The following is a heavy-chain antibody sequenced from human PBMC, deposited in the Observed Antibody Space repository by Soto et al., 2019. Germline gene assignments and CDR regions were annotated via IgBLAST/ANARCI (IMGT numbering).Heavy chain of an antibody. J-gene: IGHJ4*02. CDR3: AKDTYYYDSTGYYVFDY. V-gene: IGHV3-7*01. CDR1: GFTFSPYY. Sequence: PGGSLRLSCAASGFTFSPYYMSWVRQAPGKGLEWLAMTTQDGNDKHYVDTVRGRFTISRDNSKNTLDLQMNSLRAEDTAVYYCAKDTYYYDSTGYYVFDYWGQGTLVTVSS. CDR2: TTQDGNDK. D-gene: IGHD3-22*01.